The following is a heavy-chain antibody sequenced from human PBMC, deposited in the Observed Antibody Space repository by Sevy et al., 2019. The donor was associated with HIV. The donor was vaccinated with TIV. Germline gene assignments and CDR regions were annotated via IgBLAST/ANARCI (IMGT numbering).Heavy chain of an antibody. CDR3: ARDFKGATTD. Sequence: SETLSLTCSVSGGSISSYYWNWIRQPPGKGLEWIGYTYYSGSTNYNPSLKSRVTMSVDTSKNQFSLKLTSVTAADTAVYYCARDFKGATTDWGQGPLVTVSS. D-gene: IGHD1-26*01. J-gene: IGHJ4*02. CDR2: TYYSGST. CDR1: GGSISSYY. V-gene: IGHV4-59*01.